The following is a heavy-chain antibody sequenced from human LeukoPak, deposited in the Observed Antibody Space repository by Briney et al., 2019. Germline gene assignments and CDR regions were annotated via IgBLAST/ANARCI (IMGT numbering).Heavy chain of an antibody. Sequence: GGSLRLSCAASGFTVSSNYMSWVRQAPGKGLEWVSVIYSGGSTYYADSVKSRFTISRDNSKNTLYLQMNSLRAEDTAVYYCARALGPSSTLDYWGQGTLVTVSS. CDR2: IYSGGST. CDR3: ARALGPSSTLDY. V-gene: IGHV3-66*01. J-gene: IGHJ4*02. CDR1: GFTVSSNY.